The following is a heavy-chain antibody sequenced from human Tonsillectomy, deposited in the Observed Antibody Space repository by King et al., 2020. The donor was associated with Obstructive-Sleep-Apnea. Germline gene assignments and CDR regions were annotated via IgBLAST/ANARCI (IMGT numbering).Heavy chain of an antibody. CDR2: INPKTGYT. Sequence: HVQLVESGAEVKKPGASLTVSCKAVGYTFTAYYIHILRQAPGKGLEWVAWINPKTGYTKIAQNFQERASGTSDTSINTAYMELKNLKSDDTAVFYCARGVWGSSANYDAFDVWGQGTAVTVSS. V-gene: IGHV1-2*02. CDR1: GYTFTAYY. CDR3: ARGVWGSSANYDAFDV. J-gene: IGHJ3*01. D-gene: IGHD3-16*01.